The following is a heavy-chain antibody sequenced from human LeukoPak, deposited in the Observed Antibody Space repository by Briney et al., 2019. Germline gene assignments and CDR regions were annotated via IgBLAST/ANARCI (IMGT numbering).Heavy chain of an antibody. Sequence: LPGGSLRLSCAASGFTFSSYWMSWVRQAPGKGLEWVANIKQDGSEKYYVDSVKGRFTISRDNAKNSLYLQMNSLRAEDTAVYYCARGSVYYDTLTGYYSYWGQGTLVTVSS. J-gene: IGHJ4*02. CDR3: ARGSVYYDTLTGYYSY. CDR2: IKQDGSEK. V-gene: IGHV3-7*03. CDR1: GFTFSSYW. D-gene: IGHD3-9*01.